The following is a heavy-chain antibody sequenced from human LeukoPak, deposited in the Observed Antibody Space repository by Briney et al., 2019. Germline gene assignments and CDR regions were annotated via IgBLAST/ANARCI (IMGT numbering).Heavy chain of an antibody. CDR1: GYTFTDYF. V-gene: IGHV1-2*06. J-gene: IGHJ6*02. D-gene: IGHD3-22*01. Sequence: ASVKVSCKPSGYTFTDYFVHWVRPAPGQGLEWMGRINPNSGGTEYAQKFLGRVTMTRDTSISTAYMELSRLRSDDTAVYFCAREYYYDSSGYSVDYYYYGMDVWGQGTTVTVSS. CDR2: INPNSGGT. CDR3: AREYYYDSSGYSVDYYYYGMDV.